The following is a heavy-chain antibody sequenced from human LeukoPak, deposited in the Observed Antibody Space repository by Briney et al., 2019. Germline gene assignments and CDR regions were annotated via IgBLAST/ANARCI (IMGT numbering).Heavy chain of an antibody. V-gene: IGHV1-69*06. CDR3: ARVMRWGTMVRGRYYYYYMDV. CDR2: IIPIFGTA. Sequence: GASVKVSCKASGYTFTSYYMHWVRQAPGQGLEWMGGIIPIFGTANYAQKFQGRVTITADKSTSTAYMELSSLRSEDTAVYYCARVMRWGTMVRGRYYYYYMDVWGKGTTVTISS. D-gene: IGHD3-10*01. J-gene: IGHJ6*03. CDR1: GYTFTSYY.